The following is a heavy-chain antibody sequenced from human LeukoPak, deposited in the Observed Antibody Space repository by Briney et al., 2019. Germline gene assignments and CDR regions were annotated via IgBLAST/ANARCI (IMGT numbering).Heavy chain of an antibody. CDR1: GFTFRRYW. CDR3: AASSTSAPNWFDP. CDR2: INQDGSEK. D-gene: IGHD2-2*01. Sequence: GGSLRLSCAASGFTFRRYWMSWVRQAPGKGLKWVANINQDGSEKNYVDSVKGRFTISRDNAKNSLYLQMNSLRAEDTAVYYCAASSTSAPNWFDPWGQGTLVTVSS. V-gene: IGHV3-7*01. J-gene: IGHJ5*02.